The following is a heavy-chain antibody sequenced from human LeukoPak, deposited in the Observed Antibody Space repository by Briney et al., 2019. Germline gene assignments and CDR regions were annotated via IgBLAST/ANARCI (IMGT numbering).Heavy chain of an antibody. D-gene: IGHD2-2*03. CDR1: GFTFSSYE. CDR2: ISNSDSTI. CDR3: ARERGGFCSSTTCSRAFDI. J-gene: IGHJ3*02. V-gene: IGHV3-48*03. Sequence: GGSLRLSCAASGFTFSSYEMNWVRQAPGRGLEWVSYISNSDSTIYYADSVKGRFTISRDNAKNSLYLQMNSLGAEDTALYHCARERGGFCSSTTCSRAFDIWGQGTMVTVSS.